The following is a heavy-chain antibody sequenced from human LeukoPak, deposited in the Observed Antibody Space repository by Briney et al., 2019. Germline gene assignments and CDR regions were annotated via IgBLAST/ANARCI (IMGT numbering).Heavy chain of an antibody. Sequence: ASVKVSCKASGYTFTGYYMHWVRQAPGQGLEWMGWINPNSGGTNYAQKFQGRVTMTRDTSISTAYMERSRLRSDDTAVYYCAGLTSGYGSPFDPWGQGTLVTVSS. J-gene: IGHJ5*02. CDR1: GYTFTGYY. CDR3: AGLTSGYGSPFDP. D-gene: IGHD5-12*01. CDR2: INPNSGGT. V-gene: IGHV1-2*02.